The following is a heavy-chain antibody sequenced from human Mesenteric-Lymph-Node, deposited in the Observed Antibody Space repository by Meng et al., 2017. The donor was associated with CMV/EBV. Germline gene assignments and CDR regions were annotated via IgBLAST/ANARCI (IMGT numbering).Heavy chain of an antibody. V-gene: IGHV1-18*01. CDR3: ARAADILLWFGELFWFDP. J-gene: IGHJ5*02. D-gene: IGHD3-10*01. CDR1: FRKYG. CDR2: ISADRGDT. Sequence: FRKYGINWVRQAPGQGLEWMGWISADRGDTNYAQKFQGRVTMTTDTSTSTAYMELSRLRSDDTAVYYCARAADILLWFGELFWFDPWGQGTLVTVSS.